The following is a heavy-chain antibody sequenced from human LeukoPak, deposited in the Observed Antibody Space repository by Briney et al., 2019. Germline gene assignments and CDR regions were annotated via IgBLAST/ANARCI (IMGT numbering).Heavy chain of an antibody. CDR1: GGSVSSGSYY. V-gene: IGHV4-61*01. CDR2: IYYSGST. Sequence: SETLSLTCTVSGGSVSSGSYYWSWIRQPPGKGLEWIGYIYYSGSTNYNPSLRSRVTISLDTSKKQFSLWLRSVTAADTAVYYCARVRGDYVNLFDPWGQGTLVTVSS. J-gene: IGHJ5*02. D-gene: IGHD4-17*01. CDR3: ARVRGDYVNLFDP.